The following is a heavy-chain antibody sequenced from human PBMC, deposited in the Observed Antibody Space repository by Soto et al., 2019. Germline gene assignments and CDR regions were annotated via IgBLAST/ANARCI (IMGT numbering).Heavy chain of an antibody. CDR2: ISGSGGST. CDR3: AKGQYCGGGSGYSENDDYYQYGRDV. D-gene: IGHD2-15*01. V-gene: IGHV3-23*01. J-gene: IGHJ6*02. CDR1: GFTFSSYA. Sequence: PGGSLRLSCAASGFTFSSYAMSWVRQAPGKGLEWVSAISGSGGSTYYADSVKGRFTLSRDNSKNTLYLHMNRLRAEDTAVYYSAKGQYCGGGSGYSENDDYYQYGRDVWAQGNTVTFS.